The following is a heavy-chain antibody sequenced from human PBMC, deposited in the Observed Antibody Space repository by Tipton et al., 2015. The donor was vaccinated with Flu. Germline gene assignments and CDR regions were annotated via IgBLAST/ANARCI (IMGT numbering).Heavy chain of an antibody. V-gene: IGHV4-59*01. CDR3: ARDWGRAVVGP. Sequence: GLVKPSDTLSLICTVSGASFNRDWWSWIRQPPGKGLEWIGYISYSGNVIYNPSLKSRVSISLDRSKNQFSLKLGSVTAADTAVYYCARDWGRAVVGPWGLGTLVTVSS. D-gene: IGHD6-19*01. CDR1: GASFNRDW. CDR2: ISYSGNV. J-gene: IGHJ1*01.